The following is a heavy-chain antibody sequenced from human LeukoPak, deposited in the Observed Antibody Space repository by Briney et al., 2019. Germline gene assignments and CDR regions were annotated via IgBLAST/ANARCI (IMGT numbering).Heavy chain of an antibody. V-gene: IGHV3-69-1*01. CDR3: ARNTMIVVTDAFDI. J-gene: IGHJ3*02. D-gene: IGHD3-22*01. CDR2: ITSGRTT. Sequence: GGSLRLSCAASGFRFSDYYMTWIRQAPGKGLEWLSQITSGRTTKYADPVKGRFTISRDNAKNSLYLQMNSLRAEDTAVYYCARNTMIVVTDAFDIWGQGTWSPSLQ. CDR1: GFRFSDYY.